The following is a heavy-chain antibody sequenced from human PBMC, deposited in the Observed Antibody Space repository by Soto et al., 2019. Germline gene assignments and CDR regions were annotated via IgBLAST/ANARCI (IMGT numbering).Heavy chain of an antibody. CDR1: GGSISSGGYY. CDR3: ARDITIFGVVITTHWFDP. CDR2: IYYSGST. J-gene: IGHJ5*02. Sequence: SETLSLTCTVSGGSISSGGYYWSWIRQHPGKGLEWIGYIYYSGSTYYNPSLKSRVTISVDTSKNQFSLKLSSVTAADTAVYYCARDITIFGVVITTHWFDPWGQGTLVTV. D-gene: IGHD3-3*01. V-gene: IGHV4-31*03.